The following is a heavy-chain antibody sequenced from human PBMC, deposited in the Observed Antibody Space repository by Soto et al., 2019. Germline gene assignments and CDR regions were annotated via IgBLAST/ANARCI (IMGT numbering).Heavy chain of an antibody. Sequence: GGSLRLSCAASGFTFSSYAMSWVRQAPGKGLEWVAVISYDGSNKYYADSVKGRFTISRDNSKNTLYLQMNSLRAEDTAVYFCARALSGITMIVRGEYFDYWGQGTLVTVSS. CDR1: GFTFSSYA. CDR2: ISYDGSNK. J-gene: IGHJ4*02. CDR3: ARALSGITMIVRGEYFDY. V-gene: IGHV3-30-3*01. D-gene: IGHD3-22*01.